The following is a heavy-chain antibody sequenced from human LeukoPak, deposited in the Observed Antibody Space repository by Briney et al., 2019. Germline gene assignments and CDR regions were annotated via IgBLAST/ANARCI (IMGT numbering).Heavy chain of an antibody. CDR1: GFTFSSYA. J-gene: IGHJ4*02. Sequence: GRSPRLSCAASGFTFSSYAMHWVRQAPGKGLEWVAVISYDGSNKYYADSVKGRFTISRDNSKNTLYLQMNSLRAEDTAVYYCARDGAMGYFDYWGQGTLVTVSS. CDR3: ARDGAMGYFDY. D-gene: IGHD5-24*01. V-gene: IGHV3-30-3*01. CDR2: ISYDGSNK.